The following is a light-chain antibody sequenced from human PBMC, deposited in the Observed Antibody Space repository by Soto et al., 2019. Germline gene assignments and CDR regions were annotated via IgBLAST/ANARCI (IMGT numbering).Light chain of an antibody. Sequence: DIQMTQSPSTLSASVGDRVTITCRASQSISSWLAWYQQKPGKAPKLLIYDASSLESGVPSRFRGSGSGTEFTLTISSLQPDDFATYYCQQYNRYSRTLGQGTKVEIK. CDR3: QQYNRYSRT. CDR1: QSISSW. CDR2: DAS. V-gene: IGKV1-5*01. J-gene: IGKJ1*01.